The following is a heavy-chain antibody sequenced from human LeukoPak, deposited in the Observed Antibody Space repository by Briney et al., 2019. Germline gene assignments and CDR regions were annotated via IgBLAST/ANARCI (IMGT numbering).Heavy chain of an antibody. D-gene: IGHD5-24*01. Sequence: SETLSLTCSVSGGSINSYYWNWIRQPPGKGLEWIGYIYHSGSTNYNPSLKSRLTISIDKSKKQFSLKLISVTAADTAIYYCARVGGMTTINNAAFDIWGQGTMVTVSS. CDR1: GGSINSYY. V-gene: IGHV4-59*01. CDR2: IYHSGST. J-gene: IGHJ3*02. CDR3: ARVGGMTTINNAAFDI.